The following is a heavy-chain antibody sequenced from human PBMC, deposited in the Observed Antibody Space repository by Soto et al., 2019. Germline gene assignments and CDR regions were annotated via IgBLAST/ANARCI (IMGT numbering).Heavy chain of an antibody. Sequence: PGGSLRLSCAASGFTFSNAWMSWVRQIPGKGLEWVGRIKTKTDGGTTDYAAPVKGRFTISRDDSKNTLFLQINSLKTEDTAVYYCTTRGDPSVEYFQHWGQGTLVTVSS. V-gene: IGHV3-15*01. CDR2: IKTKTDGGTT. CDR3: TTRGDPSVEYFQH. J-gene: IGHJ1*01. CDR1: GFTFSNAW. D-gene: IGHD2-21*02.